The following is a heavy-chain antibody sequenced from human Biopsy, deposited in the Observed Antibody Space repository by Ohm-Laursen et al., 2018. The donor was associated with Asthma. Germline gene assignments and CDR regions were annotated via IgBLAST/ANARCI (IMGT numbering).Heavy chain of an antibody. J-gene: IGHJ1*01. D-gene: IGHD3-3*02. V-gene: IGHV3-30*03. CDR3: ARTFHFWSPYHAEHYQL. CDR1: GFTFSRYG. Sequence: RSLRLSCAASGFTFSRYGMHWVRQAPGKGLEWVALTSYDGTKKYYLDSVKGRFSISRDNSKNTLSLQMNSLRAEDTAVYYCARTFHFWSPYHAEHYQLWGQGTLVTVPS. CDR2: TSYDGTKK.